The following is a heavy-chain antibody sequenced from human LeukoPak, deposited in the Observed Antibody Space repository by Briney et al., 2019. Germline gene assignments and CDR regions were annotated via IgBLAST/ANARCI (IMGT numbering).Heavy chain of an antibody. Sequence: SETLSLTCTVSGGSISSYYWSWIRQPPGKGLEWIGEINHSGSTNYNPSLKSRVTISVDTSKNQFSPKLSSVTAADTAVYYCARGNDDFDYWGQGTLVTVSS. D-gene: IGHD1-1*01. CDR2: INHSGST. J-gene: IGHJ4*02. CDR1: GGSISSYY. CDR3: ARGNDDFDY. V-gene: IGHV4-34*01.